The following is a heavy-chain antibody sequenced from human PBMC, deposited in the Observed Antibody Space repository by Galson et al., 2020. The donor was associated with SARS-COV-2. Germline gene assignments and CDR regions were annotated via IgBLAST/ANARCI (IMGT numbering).Heavy chain of an antibody. Sequence: GGSLRLSCAASGFTFSSYSMNWVRQAPGQGLEWVSYISSSSSTIYYADSVKGRFTISRDNAKNSLYLQMNSLRAEDTAVYYCARDGGPEWELLVIDYWGQGTLVTVSS. V-gene: IGHV3-48*01. D-gene: IGHD1-26*01. CDR1: GFTFSSYS. CDR3: ARDGGPEWELLVIDY. CDR2: ISSSSSTI. J-gene: IGHJ4*02.